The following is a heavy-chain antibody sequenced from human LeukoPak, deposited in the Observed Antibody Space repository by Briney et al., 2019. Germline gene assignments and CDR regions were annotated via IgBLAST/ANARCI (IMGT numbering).Heavy chain of an antibody. J-gene: IGHJ4*02. V-gene: IGHV1-69*04. CDR1: GGTFSSYA. CDR3: ARDPLPGIAAAGTGEGNDY. D-gene: IGHD6-13*01. CDR2: IIPILGIA. Sequence: SVKVSCKASGGTFSSYAISWVRQAPGQGLEWMGRIIPILGIANYAQKFQGRVTITADKSTSTAYMELSSLRSEDTALYYCARDPLPGIAAAGTGEGNDYWGQGTLVTVSS.